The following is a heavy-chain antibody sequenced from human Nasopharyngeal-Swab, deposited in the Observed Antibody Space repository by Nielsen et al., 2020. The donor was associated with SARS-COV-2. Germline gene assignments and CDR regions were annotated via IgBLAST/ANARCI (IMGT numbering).Heavy chain of an antibody. V-gene: IGHV1-2*06. D-gene: IGHD3-9*01. CDR1: GYTFTGYY. Sequence: ASVKVSCKASGYTFTGYYMHWVRQAPGQGLEWMGRINPNSGGTNYAQKFQGRVTMTRDTSISTAYMELRRLRSDDTAVYYCARDRGYYDIFDGMDVWGQGTTVTVSS. CDR3: ARDRGYYDIFDGMDV. J-gene: IGHJ6*02. CDR2: INPNSGGT.